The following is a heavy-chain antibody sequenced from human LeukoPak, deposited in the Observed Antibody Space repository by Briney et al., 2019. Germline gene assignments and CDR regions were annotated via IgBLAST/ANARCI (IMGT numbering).Heavy chain of an antibody. J-gene: IGHJ3*02. Sequence: QPGGSLRLSCAASGFTFSSYWMHWVRQAPGKGLVWVSRINSDGSSTSYADSVKGRFTISRDNAKNTLYLQMNRLRAEGTAVYYCANHIGSTDAFDIWGQGTMVTVSS. CDR1: GFTFSSYW. V-gene: IGHV3-74*01. CDR2: INSDGSST. CDR3: ANHIGSTDAFDI. D-gene: IGHD2-21*01.